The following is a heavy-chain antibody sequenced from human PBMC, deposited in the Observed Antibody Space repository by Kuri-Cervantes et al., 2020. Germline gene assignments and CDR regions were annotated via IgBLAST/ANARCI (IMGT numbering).Heavy chain of an antibody. V-gene: IGHV1-18*01. D-gene: IGHD3-22*01. CDR3: ARGGYYDSSGYFVNPRPSDFDY. CDR1: GYTFTSYG. Sequence: ASVKVSCKASGYTFTSYGISWVRQAPGQGLEWMGWISAYNGNTNYAQKFQGRVTMTRDTSTSTVYMELSSLRSEDTAVYYCARGGYYDSSGYFVNPRPSDFDYWGQGTLVTVSS. J-gene: IGHJ4*02. CDR2: ISAYNGNT.